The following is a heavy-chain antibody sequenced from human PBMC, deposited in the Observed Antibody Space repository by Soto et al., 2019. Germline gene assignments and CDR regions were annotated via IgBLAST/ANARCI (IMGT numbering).Heavy chain of an antibody. CDR3: ATYYIWGSYRYFDY. CDR2: ISAGGGTT. CDR1: GFTFSSYA. D-gene: IGHD3-16*02. J-gene: IGHJ4*02. V-gene: IGHV3-23*01. Sequence: GESLKISCAASGFTFSSYAMSWVRQAPGKGLEWVSTISAGGGTTYYADSVKGRFAFSRDNSRNTLYLQMNSLRAEDTALYYCATYYIWGSYRYFDYWGQGTLVTVSS.